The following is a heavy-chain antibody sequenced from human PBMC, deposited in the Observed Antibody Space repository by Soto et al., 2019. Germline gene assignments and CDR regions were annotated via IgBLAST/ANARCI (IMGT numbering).Heavy chain of an antibody. CDR1: GFPLSFYG. J-gene: IGHJ3*02. CDR2: IVSDGSAI. V-gene: IGHV3-33*01. CDR3: ARDDAFDNENGFDM. D-gene: IGHD3-3*02. Sequence: GGSLRLSCAVSGFPLSFYGFHWVRQSPGKGLEWLGVIVSDGSAIYHADSLEGRFFISRDNSKDILYLQMNSLRVEDAAVYYCARDDAFDNENGFDMWGQGTMVTVSS.